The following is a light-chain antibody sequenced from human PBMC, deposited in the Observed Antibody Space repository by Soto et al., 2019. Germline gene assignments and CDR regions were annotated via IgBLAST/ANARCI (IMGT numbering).Light chain of an antibody. J-gene: IGKJ1*01. Sequence: EIVLTQSPATLSLSPGERATLSCRASQSITGYLAWYQQKSGQAPRLLIYDSSNRATGIPARFSGSGSGTDFTLTISSLEPEDFAVYYCLQRSACPWTFGQGTKFEI. CDR1: QSITGY. V-gene: IGKV3-11*01. CDR3: LQRSACPWT. CDR2: DSS.